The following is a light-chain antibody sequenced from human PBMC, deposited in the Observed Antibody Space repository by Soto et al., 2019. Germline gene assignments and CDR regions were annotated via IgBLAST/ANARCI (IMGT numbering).Light chain of an antibody. CDR1: SSDVGGYNY. CDR2: EVN. CDR3: TSYAVSNNRGV. Sequence: QSALTQPNSASGSPGQSVTIYCTGTSSDVGGYNYIAWYQHHPGKAPKLIIYEVNRRPSGVPDRFSGSMSGNTASLTVSGLQAEDEADYYCTSYAVSNNRGVFGSGTKVTVL. J-gene: IGLJ1*01. V-gene: IGLV2-8*01.